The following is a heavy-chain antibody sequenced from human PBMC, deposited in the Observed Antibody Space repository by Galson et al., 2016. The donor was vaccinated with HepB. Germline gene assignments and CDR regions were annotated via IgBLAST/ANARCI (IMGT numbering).Heavy chain of an antibody. D-gene: IGHD2-8*02. CDR1: GFTCSGYA. Sequence: SLRLSCAASGFTCSGYAMTWVRQTPGKGPEWVSSITGNGITTYYPDSGKGRFTLSRDNSQNTLHLQMNTLRAEDTARYYCAKDFAILGYCTRAGCYSFFDKWGQGTLVTVSS. J-gene: IGHJ4*02. CDR3: AKDFAILGYCTRAGCYSFFDK. CDR2: ITGNGITT. V-gene: IGHV3-23*01.